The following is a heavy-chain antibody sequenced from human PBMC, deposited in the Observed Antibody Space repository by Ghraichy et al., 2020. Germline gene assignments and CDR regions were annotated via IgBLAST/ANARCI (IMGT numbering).Heavy chain of an antibody. J-gene: IGHJ5*02. V-gene: IGHV3-21*01. CDR3: ARDNFIHRERRGGHDL. CDR1: FSDYA. Sequence: FSDYAMNWVRQAPGKGLEWISYISGSSGYIYYADSVRGRFTVSRDNANKLLYLQMDSLSAEDTALYFCARDNFIHRERRGGHDLWGQGTLVTVSS. CDR2: ISGSSGYI. D-gene: IGHD2-21*01.